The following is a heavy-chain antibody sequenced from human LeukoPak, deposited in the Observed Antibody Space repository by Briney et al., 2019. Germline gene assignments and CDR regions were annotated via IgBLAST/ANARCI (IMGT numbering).Heavy chain of an antibody. CDR1: GFSFTSSC. D-gene: IGHD2-15*01. CDR2: IVVGSDKT. V-gene: IGHV1-58*02. Sequence: SGTVSCKSSGFSFTSSCMQLVRQPRGQRLEWIGWIVVGSDKTNYAQKFLERVSITRDMSTRTAYMELSSLRSDGTAMYYCGVLAATQDFWGRGTLVTVSS. CDR3: GVLAATQDF. J-gene: IGHJ4*02.